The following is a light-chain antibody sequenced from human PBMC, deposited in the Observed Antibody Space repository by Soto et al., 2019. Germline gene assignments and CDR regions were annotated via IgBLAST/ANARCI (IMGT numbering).Light chain of an antibody. V-gene: IGKV3D-15*01. CDR3: QQYNDWTWT. CDR1: QSVGTN. J-gene: IGKJ1*01. CDR2: GAS. Sequence: EVVMAQSPATLSMSPGERATLSCRASQSVGTNLAWYQQKPGQSPRLLMYGASTGATGIPARFSGSGSGTEFTLTISSLQSEDYAIYYCQQYNDWTWTFGQGTKVDI.